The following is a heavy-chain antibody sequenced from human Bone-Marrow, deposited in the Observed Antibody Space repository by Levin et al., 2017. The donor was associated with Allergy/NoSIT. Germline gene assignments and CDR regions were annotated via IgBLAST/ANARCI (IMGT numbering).Heavy chain of an antibody. Sequence: SSETLSLTCTVSGGSMNPNYWSWIRQPPGKGLEWIGYIYSKGSTNYNPSLKGRVTMSVDTSKSQFSLKLTSMTAADTAVYYCARGGGTSGWYGWYFDLWGRGTLVTVSS. CDR2: IYSKGST. V-gene: IGHV4-59*12. J-gene: IGHJ2*01. D-gene: IGHD6-19*01. CDR1: GGSMNPNY. CDR3: ARGGGTSGWYGWYFDL.